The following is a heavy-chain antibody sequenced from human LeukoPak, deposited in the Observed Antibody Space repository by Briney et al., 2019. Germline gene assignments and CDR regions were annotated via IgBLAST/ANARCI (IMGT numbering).Heavy chain of an antibody. Sequence: SETLSLTCTVSGGSISSGGYYWSWIRQHPGKGLEWIGYIYYSGSTNYNPSLKSRVTISVDTSKNQFSLKLSSVTAADTAVYYCARHIRVGYNYFGWFDPWGQGTLVTVSS. J-gene: IGHJ5*02. D-gene: IGHD5-24*01. CDR3: ARHIRVGYNYFGWFDP. CDR1: GGSISSGGYY. CDR2: IYYSGST. V-gene: IGHV4-61*08.